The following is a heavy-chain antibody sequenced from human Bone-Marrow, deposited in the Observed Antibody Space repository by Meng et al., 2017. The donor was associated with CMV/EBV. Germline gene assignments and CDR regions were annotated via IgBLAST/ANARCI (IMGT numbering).Heavy chain of an antibody. CDR3: AREPIVVVVAATPHRYYGMDV. CDR2: IYYSGST. V-gene: IGHV4-39*07. J-gene: IGHJ6*02. CDR1: GGSISSSSYY. Sequence: SETLSLTCTVSGGSISSSSYYWGWIRQPPGKGLEWIGSIYYSGSTYYNPSLKSRVTISVDTSKNQFSLKLSSVTAADTAVYYCAREPIVVVVAATPHRYYGMDVWGQGTTVTVSS. D-gene: IGHD2-15*01.